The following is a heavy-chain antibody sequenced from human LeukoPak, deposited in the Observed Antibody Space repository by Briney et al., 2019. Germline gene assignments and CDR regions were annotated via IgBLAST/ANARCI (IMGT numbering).Heavy chain of an antibody. J-gene: IGHJ3*02. CDR2: ISGSGGTA. CDR3: ARGRRIAAAGIDAFDI. CDR1: GFTFSIYA. D-gene: IGHD6-13*01. Sequence: GGSLRLSCAASGFTFSIYAMSWVRQAPGKGLEWVSAISGSGGTAYYADSVKGRFTISRDNAKNSLYLQMNSLRAEDTAVYYCARGRRIAAAGIDAFDIWGQGTMVTVSS. V-gene: IGHV3-23*01.